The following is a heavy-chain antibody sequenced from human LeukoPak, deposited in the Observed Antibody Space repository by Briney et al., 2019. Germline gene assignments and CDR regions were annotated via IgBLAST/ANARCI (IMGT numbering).Heavy chain of an antibody. Sequence: GRSLRLSCVASGFTFDDYAMHWVRQVPGKGLEWVSGITWNSGGIDYADSVKGRFTISRDNAQNSLYLQMNSLRAEDTAVYYCASRRIQLWYDWGQGTLVTVSS. D-gene: IGHD5-18*01. CDR3: ASRRIQLWYD. CDR1: GFTFDDYA. V-gene: IGHV3-9*01. CDR2: ITWNSGGI. J-gene: IGHJ4*02.